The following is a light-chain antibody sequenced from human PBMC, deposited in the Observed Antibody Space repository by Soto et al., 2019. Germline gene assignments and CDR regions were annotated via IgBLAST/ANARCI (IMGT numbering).Light chain of an antibody. CDR3: HQYGTAPLT. CDR2: DAS. J-gene: IGKJ3*01. V-gene: IGKV3-11*01. CDR1: QSISSY. Sequence: EIVLTQSPATLSLPPGERATLSCRASQSISSYLAWYQQKPGQAPRLLIYDASNRATGIPARFSGSGSGTDFTLTISRLEPEDFSVYYCHQYGTAPLTFGPGTKVDIK.